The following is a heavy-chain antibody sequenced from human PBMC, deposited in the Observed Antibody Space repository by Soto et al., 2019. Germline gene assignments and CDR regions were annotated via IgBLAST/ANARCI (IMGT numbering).Heavy chain of an antibody. V-gene: IGHV3-23*01. D-gene: IGHD3-3*01. CDR1: GFTFSSYA. CDR3: AKDRGPYDSYYYGMDV. J-gene: IGHJ6*02. CDR2: ISGSGGST. Sequence: PGGSLRLSCAASGFTFSSYAMSWVRQAPGKGLEWVSAISGSGGSTYYADSVKGRFTISRDNSKNTLYLQMNSLRAEDTAVYYCAKDRGPYDSYYYGMDVWGQGTTVTVSS.